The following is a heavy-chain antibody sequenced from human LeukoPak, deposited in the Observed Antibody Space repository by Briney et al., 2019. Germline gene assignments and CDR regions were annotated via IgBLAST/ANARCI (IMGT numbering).Heavy chain of an antibody. J-gene: IGHJ5*02. CDR1: GYTFTSFD. CDR2: MNPYTGKT. CDR3: ARDLAYCGGDCYSTRENWFDP. Sequence: ASVKVSCKTSGYTFTSFDINWVRQAAGQGLEWLGWMNPYTGKTGYAQKFQGRVTFTGDTSIRTAYMEVSSLTSEDTAVYYCARDLAYCGGDCYSTRENWFDPWGQGTLVTVSS. V-gene: IGHV1-8*03. D-gene: IGHD2-21*02.